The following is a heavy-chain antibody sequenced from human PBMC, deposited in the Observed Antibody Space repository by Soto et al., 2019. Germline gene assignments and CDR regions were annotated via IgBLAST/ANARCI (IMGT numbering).Heavy chain of an antibody. CDR3: ARAGAAAGTCDY. CDR1: GGSFSGYY. J-gene: IGHJ4*02. Sequence: QVQLQQWGAGLLKPSETLSLTCAVYGGSFSGYYWSWIRQPPGKGLEWIGEINHSGSTNYNPSLKSRVTISVDTSKNQFSRKLSSVTAADTAVYYCARAGAAAGTCDYWGQGTLVTVSS. D-gene: IGHD6-13*01. CDR2: INHSGST. V-gene: IGHV4-34*01.